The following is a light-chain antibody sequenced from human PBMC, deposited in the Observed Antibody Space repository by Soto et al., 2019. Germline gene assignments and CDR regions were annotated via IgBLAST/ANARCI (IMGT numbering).Light chain of an antibody. CDR2: DNT. Sequence: SYELTQPPSVSVAPGQTARITCGGHNIGSKSVHWYQQKPGQAPVLVVYDNTDRPSGIPERFSGSNSGNTATLTISRVEAGDEADYYCQVWDRSSDHYVFGTGTKLTVL. J-gene: IGLJ1*01. CDR3: QVWDRSSDHYV. V-gene: IGLV3-21*02. CDR1: NIGSKS.